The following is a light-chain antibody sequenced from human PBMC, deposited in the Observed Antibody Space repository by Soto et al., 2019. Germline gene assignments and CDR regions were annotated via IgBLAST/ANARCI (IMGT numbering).Light chain of an antibody. CDR3: QQRSNWPIT. V-gene: IGKV3-11*01. CDR1: QSLGDN. CDR2: RAS. J-gene: IGKJ5*01. Sequence: EIVMTQSPATLAVSPGDTATLSCRASQSLGDNLAWYQQKPGQAPRLLIFRASSRAKGVPARFSGSGSGTDFTLTISSLEPEDFAVYYCQQRSNWPITFGQGTRLEIK.